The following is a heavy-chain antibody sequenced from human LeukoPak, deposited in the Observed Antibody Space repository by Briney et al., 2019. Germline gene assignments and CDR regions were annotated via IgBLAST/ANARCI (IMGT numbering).Heavy chain of an antibody. V-gene: IGHV3-66*01. CDR1: GFSVSRNY. CDR3: ARDSHKGL. CDR2: IYSGGGI. Sequence: GGSLRLSCAASGFSVSRNYMSWVRQAPGKGLEWVSVIYSGGGIHYSDSVKGRFTSSRDNSENTIFLQMNNLRHEDTAVYYCARDSHKGLWGQGTLVTVT. J-gene: IGHJ4*02.